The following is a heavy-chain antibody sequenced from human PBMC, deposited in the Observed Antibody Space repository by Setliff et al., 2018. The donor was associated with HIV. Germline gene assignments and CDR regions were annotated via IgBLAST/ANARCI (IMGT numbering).Heavy chain of an antibody. J-gene: IGHJ4*01. V-gene: IGHV4-59*11. CDR2: IYYSGST. CDR3: ARVVAGTYYFDY. D-gene: IGHD6-19*01. CDR1: GGSISSHY. Sequence: ASETLSLTCTVSGGSISSHYWSWIRQPPGKGLEWIGSIYYSGSTNYNPSLKSRVTISVDTSKNQFSLKLSSVTAADTAVYYCARVVAGTYYFDYWG.